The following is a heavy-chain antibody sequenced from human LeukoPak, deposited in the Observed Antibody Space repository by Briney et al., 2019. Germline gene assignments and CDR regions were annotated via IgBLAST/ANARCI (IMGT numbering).Heavy chain of an antibody. D-gene: IGHD3-9*01. Sequence: HSGGSLRLSCAASGFTFSSYSMNWVRQAPGKGLEWVSCISSSSSTIYYADSVKGRFTISRDNAKNSLYLQMNSLRAEDTAVYYCARENDILTGPDYWGQGTLVTVSS. V-gene: IGHV3-48*01. CDR2: ISSSSSTI. J-gene: IGHJ4*02. CDR3: ARENDILTGPDY. CDR1: GFTFSSYS.